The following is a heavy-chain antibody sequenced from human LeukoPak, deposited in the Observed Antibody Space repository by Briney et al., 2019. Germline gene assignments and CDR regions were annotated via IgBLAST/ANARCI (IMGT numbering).Heavy chain of an antibody. Sequence: PSETLSLTCAVYGGSFRGYYWSWIRQPPGKGLEWIGEINHSGSTKYNPSHKGRVTTSVDTSKNQFSLTLSSVTAADTAVYYCARPHCSGGSCYSRQWMWFDPWGQGTLVTVSS. J-gene: IGHJ5*02. CDR1: GGSFRGYY. CDR2: INHSGST. CDR3: ARPHCSGGSCYSRQWMWFDP. D-gene: IGHD2-15*01. V-gene: IGHV4-34*01.